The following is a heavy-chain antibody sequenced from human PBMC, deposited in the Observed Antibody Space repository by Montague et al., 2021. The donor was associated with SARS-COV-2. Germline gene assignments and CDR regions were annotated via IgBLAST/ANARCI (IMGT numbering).Heavy chain of an antibody. D-gene: IGHD3-10*01. CDR3: ARGARQGYGFRLGSFDY. V-gene: IGHV4-34*01. CDR2: INHGGST. J-gene: IGHJ4*02. Sequence: SETLSLTCAVYGGSFSGYSWNWIRQPPGKGLEWIGEINHGGSTNYNPSLKSRVTMSVDTSKNQFSLKLSSVTAADTAVYYCARGARQGYGFRLGSFDYWGQGTLVTVS. CDR1: GGSFSGYS.